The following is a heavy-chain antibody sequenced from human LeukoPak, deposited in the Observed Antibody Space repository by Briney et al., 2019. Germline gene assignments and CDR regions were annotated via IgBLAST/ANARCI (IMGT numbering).Heavy chain of an antibody. D-gene: IGHD2-2*01. CDR3: ARGGIVPAACDY. J-gene: IGHJ4*02. CDR2: IYTSGST. V-gene: IGHV4-4*07. CDR1: GGFISNYH. Sequence: SETLSLTCTVSGGFISNYHWSWIRQPAGKGLEWIGRIYTSGSTNYNPSLESRVTMSVDTSKNQFSLKLNSVTAADTAVYYCARGGIVPAACDYWGQGTLVTVSS.